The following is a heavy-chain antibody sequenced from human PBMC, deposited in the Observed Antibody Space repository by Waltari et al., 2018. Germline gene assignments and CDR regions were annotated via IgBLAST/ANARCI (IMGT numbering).Heavy chain of an antibody. CDR2: INHSGGN. Sequence: QVQLQQWGAGLLQPSEPLSLTCDVSGASFSDSNWHWIPPPPGKGLAWIGVINHSGGNAYNASLKSRVTVFLDTLKNEFALRLSSVTVADTATYYCARGRPSGDDRLLGFSDWGQGTRVTVSS. CDR3: ARGRPSGDDRLLGFSD. J-gene: IGHJ4*02. V-gene: IGHV4-34*02. D-gene: IGHD4-17*01. CDR1: GASFSDSN.